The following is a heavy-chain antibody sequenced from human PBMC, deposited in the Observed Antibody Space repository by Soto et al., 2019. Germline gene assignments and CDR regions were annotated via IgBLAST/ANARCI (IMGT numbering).Heavy chain of an antibody. CDR1: GGTFSSYA. V-gene: IGHV1-69*13. CDR3: ATLDYGGNSFQRDY. J-gene: IGHJ4*02. CDR2: IIPIFGTA. D-gene: IGHD4-17*01. Sequence: SVKVSCKASGGTFSSYAISWVRQAPGQGLEWMGGIIPIFGTANYAQKFQGRVTITADESTSTAYMELSSLRSEDTAVYYCATLDYGGNSFQRDYWGQGTLVTVS.